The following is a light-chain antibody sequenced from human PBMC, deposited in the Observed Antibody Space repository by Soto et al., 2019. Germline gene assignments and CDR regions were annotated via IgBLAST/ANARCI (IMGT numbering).Light chain of an antibody. V-gene: IGLV2-8*01. J-gene: IGLJ2*01. CDR2: DVN. CDR1: GSDIASYNS. Sequence: QSALTQPPSASGSPGQSVTISCTGSGSDIASYNSVSWYQRHPGKAPKLMIYDVNKRPSGVPDRFSGSKSGSTASLTVSGLQAEDEADYYCSSYAGSYHLVFGGGTKVTVL. CDR3: SSYAGSYHLV.